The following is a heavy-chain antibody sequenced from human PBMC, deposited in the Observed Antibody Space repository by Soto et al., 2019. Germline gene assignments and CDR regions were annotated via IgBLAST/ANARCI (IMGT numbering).Heavy chain of an antibody. D-gene: IGHD6-13*01. CDR1: GGSISSGGYY. Sequence: SETLSLTWTVSGGSISSGGYYWSWIRQHPGKGLEWIGYIYYSGSTYYNPSLKSRVTISVDTSKNQFSLKLSSVTAADTAVYYCARVKPSSWYFDYWGQGTLVTVSS. CDR3: ARVKPSSWYFDY. V-gene: IGHV4-31*02. CDR2: IYYSGST. J-gene: IGHJ4*02.